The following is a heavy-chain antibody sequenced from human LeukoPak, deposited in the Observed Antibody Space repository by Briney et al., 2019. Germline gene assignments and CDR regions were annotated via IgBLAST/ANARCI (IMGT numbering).Heavy chain of an antibody. V-gene: IGHV1-69*13. J-gene: IGHJ4*02. CDR1: GGTFSSYA. CDR2: IIPIFGTA. Sequence: SVKVSCKASGGTFSSYAISWVRQAPGQGLEWMGGIIPIFGTANYAQKFQGRVTITADESTSTVFMELSSLRSDDTAVYYCARPRTYYDSWSGYPPFDYWGQGALVTVSP. D-gene: IGHD3-3*01. CDR3: ARPRTYYDSWSGYPPFDY.